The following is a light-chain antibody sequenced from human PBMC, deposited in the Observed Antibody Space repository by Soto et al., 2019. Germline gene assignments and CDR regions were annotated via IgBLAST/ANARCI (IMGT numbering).Light chain of an antibody. CDR2: AAS. V-gene: IGKV1-12*01. CDR3: QQASDFPRT. Sequence: DTQMTQSPSSVSASVGDTVTITCRASQDISRWLAWYQQKPGKAPNLLIYAASSLQSGVPSRFSGSGSGTDFTLTITSLQPEDFATYYCQQASDFPRTFGPGTKVEIK. J-gene: IGKJ3*01. CDR1: QDISRW.